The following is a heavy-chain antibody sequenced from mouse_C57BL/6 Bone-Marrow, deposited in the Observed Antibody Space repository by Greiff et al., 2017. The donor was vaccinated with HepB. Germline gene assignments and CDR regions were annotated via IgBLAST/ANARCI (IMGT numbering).Heavy chain of an antibody. CDR3: TTLRSPLDY. V-gene: IGHV14-4*01. CDR1: GFNIKDDY. Sequence: EVHLVESGAELVRPGASVKLSCTASGFNIKDDYMHWVKQRPEQGLEWIGWIDPENGDTEYASKFQGKATITADTSSNTAYLQLSSLTSEDTAVYYCTTLRSPLDYWGQGTTLTVSS. D-gene: IGHD1-1*01. J-gene: IGHJ2*01. CDR2: IDPENGDT.